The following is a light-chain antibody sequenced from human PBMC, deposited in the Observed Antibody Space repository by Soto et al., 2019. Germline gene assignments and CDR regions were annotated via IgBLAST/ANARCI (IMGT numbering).Light chain of an antibody. CDR2: GAS. V-gene: IGKV3-20*01. CDR1: QTVNSKY. CDR3: QQYGSSPLT. J-gene: IGKJ4*01. Sequence: EIVLTQSPGTLSLSPGERATLSCRASQTVNSKYLAWYQQKPGQAPRLLIYGASSRATGIPDRFSGSGPETDFTLTISRLEPEDFAVYSCQQYGSSPLTFGGGTKVEIK.